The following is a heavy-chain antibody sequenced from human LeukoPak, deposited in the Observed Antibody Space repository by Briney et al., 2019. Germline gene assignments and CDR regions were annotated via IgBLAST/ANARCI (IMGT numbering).Heavy chain of an antibody. D-gene: IGHD2-15*01. CDR2: ISAYNGNT. CDR1: GYIFSSYG. CDR3: ARDLKSVVVVSGTPSMDY. Sequence: ASVKVSCKASGYIFSSYGISWVRQAPGQGLEWMGWISAYNGNTNYAQKVQGRVTMTTDTSTSTAYMELRSLRSDDTAVYYCARDLKSVVVVSGTPSMDYWGQGTLVTVSS. J-gene: IGHJ4*02. V-gene: IGHV1-18*01.